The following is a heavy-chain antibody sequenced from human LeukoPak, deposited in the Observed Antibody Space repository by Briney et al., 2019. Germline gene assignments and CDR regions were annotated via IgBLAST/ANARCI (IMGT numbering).Heavy chain of an antibody. CDR1: VGSFSGYY. CDR2: INHSGST. Sequence: SETLSLTCAVYVGSFSGYYWSWIRQPPGKGLEWIGEINHSGSTNYNPSLKSRVTISVDTSKNQFSLKLSSVTAADTAFYYCASQGHHGKIVGTTLSYFYMDVWGKGTTVTVS. CDR3: ASQGHHGKIVGTTLSYFYMDV. V-gene: IGHV4-34*01. D-gene: IGHD1-26*01. J-gene: IGHJ6*03.